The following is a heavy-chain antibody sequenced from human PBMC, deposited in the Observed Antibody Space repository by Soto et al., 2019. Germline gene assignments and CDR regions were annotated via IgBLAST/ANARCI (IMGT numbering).Heavy chain of an antibody. CDR2: VKQDGSER. V-gene: IGHV3-7*05. CDR1: GFTFTTFW. CDR3: VRDRGISTFGAGGH. D-gene: IGHD3-3*01. Sequence: EAQLVESGGDLVQPGGSLRLSCVASGFTFTTFWMSWVRQAPGKGLEWVATVKQDGSERYYVDSVRGRFTISRDNVKNSVDLQMNSLRAEDTALYYCVRDRGISTFGAGGHWGQGTLVTVSS. J-gene: IGHJ4*02.